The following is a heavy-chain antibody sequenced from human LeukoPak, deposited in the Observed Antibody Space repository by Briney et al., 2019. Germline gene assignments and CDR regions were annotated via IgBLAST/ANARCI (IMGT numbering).Heavy chain of an antibody. CDR3: AKDWGARGCCGDYFDY. Sequence: GGSLRHSCAASGFMFSEYGMHWVRQAPGKGLEWVAFIRDDGSNKLSADSVKGRFTISRDNSKNTVSLQMNSLRSEDTAIYYCAKDWGARGCCGDYFDYWGQGSLVTVSS. V-gene: IGHV3-30*02. CDR1: GFMFSEYG. CDR2: IRDDGSNK. J-gene: IGHJ4*02. D-gene: IGHD6-19*01.